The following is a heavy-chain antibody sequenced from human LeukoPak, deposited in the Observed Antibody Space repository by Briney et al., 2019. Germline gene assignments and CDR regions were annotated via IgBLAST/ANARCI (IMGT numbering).Heavy chain of an antibody. CDR2: INSDGSST. Sequence: GGSLRLSCAASGFTFSSYWMHWVRQAPGKGLVWVSRINSDGSSTSYADSVKGRFTISRDNAKNTLYLQMNSLRAEDTAVYYCATDSSGYYYYYWGQGTLVTVSS. D-gene: IGHD3-22*01. V-gene: IGHV3-74*01. CDR1: GFTFSSYW. J-gene: IGHJ4*02. CDR3: ATDSSGYYYYY.